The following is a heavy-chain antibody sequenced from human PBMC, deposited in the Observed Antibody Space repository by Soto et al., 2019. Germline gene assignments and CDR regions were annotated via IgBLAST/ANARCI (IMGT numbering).Heavy chain of an antibody. D-gene: IGHD2-15*01. CDR1: GDSVSSNIAA. Sequence: SQTLSLTCAISGDSVSSNIAAWNWIRQSPSRGLEWLGRTYYRSKWYNDYAVSVKSRITINPGTFKNQFYRQLNSVTPEDTAVYYCASEKGHYCSGGSCYPGKDAFDIWGQGTMVTVSS. J-gene: IGHJ3*02. CDR3: ASEKGHYCSGGSCYPGKDAFDI. V-gene: IGHV6-1*01. CDR2: TYYRSKWYN.